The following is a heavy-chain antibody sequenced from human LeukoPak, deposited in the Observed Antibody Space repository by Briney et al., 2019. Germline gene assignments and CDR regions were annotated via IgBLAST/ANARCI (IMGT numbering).Heavy chain of an antibody. Sequence: SEALSLTCTVYSGPFSGYFWSWIRQAPGKGLEWIGEVNHLGSTNYNPSLESRVIISVDPSKKRVSLNLNSVTAADTAVYYCARAPTEWEPNAFDIWGQGTMVTVSS. CDR3: ARAPTEWEPNAFDI. V-gene: IGHV4-34*01. D-gene: IGHD1-26*01. J-gene: IGHJ3*02. CDR1: SGPFSGYF. CDR2: VNHLGST.